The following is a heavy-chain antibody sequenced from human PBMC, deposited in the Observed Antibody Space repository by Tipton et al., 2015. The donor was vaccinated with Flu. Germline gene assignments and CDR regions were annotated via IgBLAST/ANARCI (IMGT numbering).Heavy chain of an antibody. CDR1: GGSISSGGAY. D-gene: IGHD2-15*01. V-gene: IGHV4-30-2*01. Sequence: LSLTCNVSGGSISSGGAYWSWIRQHPGKGLEWIGEIDHGGSTNYNPSLKSRVTISLDRSQKQMSLKVTSVTAADTAMYFCARGDIVVGVAGTDGFDIWGQGTLVNISS. CDR2: IDHGGST. J-gene: IGHJ3*02. CDR3: ARGDIVVGVAGTDGFDI.